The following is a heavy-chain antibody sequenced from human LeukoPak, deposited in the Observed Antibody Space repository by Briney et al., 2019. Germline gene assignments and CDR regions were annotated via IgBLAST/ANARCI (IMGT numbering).Heavy chain of an antibody. J-gene: IGHJ6*02. V-gene: IGHV3-74*01. CDR1: GFTFSSYW. CDR2: INSDGSST. Sequence: PGGSLRLSCAASGFTFSSYWMHWVRQAPGKGLVWVSRINSDGSSTSYADSVKGRFTISRDNAKNTLYLQMNSLRAEDTAVYYCAGKSLPGRAKEPYYYYGMDVWGQGTTVTVSS. CDR3: AGKSLPGRAKEPYYYYGMDV.